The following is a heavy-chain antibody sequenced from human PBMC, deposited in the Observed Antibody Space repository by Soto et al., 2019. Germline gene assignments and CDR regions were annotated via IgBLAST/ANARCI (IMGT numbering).Heavy chain of an antibody. CDR1: GFIFRDYW. Sequence: ESGGGLVQPGGSLRLSCAVSGFIFRDYWMTWVRQAPGKGLEWVANINPEGSEKYYVDSVKGRFTISRDNAKNSLYLQMISLRAEDTALYYCARARIDYWGRGTLITVSS. J-gene: IGHJ4*02. V-gene: IGHV3-7*03. CDR2: INPEGSEK. CDR3: ARARIDY.